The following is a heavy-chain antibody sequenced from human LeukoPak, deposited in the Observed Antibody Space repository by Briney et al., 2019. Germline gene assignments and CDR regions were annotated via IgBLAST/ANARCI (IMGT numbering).Heavy chain of an antibody. Sequence: SVTVSFKASGGTFSSYAISWVRQAPGQGLEWMGGIIPIFGTANYAQKFQGRVTITADESTSTAYMELSSLRSEDTAVYYCARTRTEYCSSTSCYRHYYYGMDVWGKGTTVTVSS. D-gene: IGHD2-2*01. J-gene: IGHJ6*04. CDR1: GGTFSSYA. CDR3: ARTRTEYCSSTSCYRHYYYGMDV. V-gene: IGHV1-69*01. CDR2: IIPIFGTA.